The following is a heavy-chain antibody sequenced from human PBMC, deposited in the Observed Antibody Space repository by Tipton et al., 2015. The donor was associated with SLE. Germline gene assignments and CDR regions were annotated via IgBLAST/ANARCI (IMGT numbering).Heavy chain of an antibody. J-gene: IGHJ4*02. Sequence: TLSLTCAVYGGSFSGYYWSWIRQPPGKGLEWIGEINHSGSTNYNPSLKSRVTISVDTSKNKFSLKLRSVTAADTAVYYCARAGDYDSSGYNYCCQGTLVAVSS. CDR2: INHSGST. CDR1: GGSFSGYY. V-gene: IGHV4-34*01. CDR3: ARAGDYDSSGYNY. D-gene: IGHD3-22*01.